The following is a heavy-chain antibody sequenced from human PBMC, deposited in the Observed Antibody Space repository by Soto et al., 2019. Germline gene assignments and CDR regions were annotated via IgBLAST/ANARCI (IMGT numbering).Heavy chain of an antibody. CDR3: AKNSESSAYSSFDY. V-gene: IGHV3-23*01. J-gene: IGHJ4*02. CDR2: ISGSGIST. Sequence: GGSLRLSCAASGFTVSSNYMSWVRQAPGKGLEWVSGISGSGISTYYADSVKGLFTISRDNSKNTLYLQMNSLRAEYTAVYYCAKNSESSAYSSFDYWGQGTLVTVSS. CDR1: GFTVSSNY. D-gene: IGHD3-22*01.